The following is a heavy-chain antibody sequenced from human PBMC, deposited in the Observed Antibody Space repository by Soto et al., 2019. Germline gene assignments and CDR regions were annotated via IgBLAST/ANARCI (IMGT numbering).Heavy chain of an antibody. V-gene: IGHV3-53*01. CDR3: ARDANGPFDY. CDR2: IHSDGST. Sequence: GGSLRLSCSVAGFTVSDSMSWVRQAPGKGLECVSFIHSDGSTHYTDSVRGRFTISRDNSKNTLYLQMDRLRVDDTAVYFCARDANGPFDYWGQGTLVTVSS. J-gene: IGHJ4*02. CDR1: GFTVSDS. D-gene: IGHD2-8*01.